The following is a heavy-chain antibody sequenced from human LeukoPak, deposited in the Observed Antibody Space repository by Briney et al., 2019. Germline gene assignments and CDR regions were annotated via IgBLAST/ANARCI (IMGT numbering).Heavy chain of an antibody. J-gene: IGHJ4*02. D-gene: IGHD2-15*01. V-gene: IGHV3-23*01. Sequence: GGSQRLSCAPSGFTFSNCAMSWVRQARGEGLEWFSGVSGSGRGPAYADTVKGRFTISRDNSKNMVYLQMNSLEDDDPAVYYCVKDGRTSAPCWGQGTLVPVTS. CDR3: VKDGRTSAPC. CDR2: VSGSGRGP. CDR1: GFTFSNCA.